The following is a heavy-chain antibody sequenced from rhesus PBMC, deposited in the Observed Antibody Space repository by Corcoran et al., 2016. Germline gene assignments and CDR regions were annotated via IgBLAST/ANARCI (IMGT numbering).Heavy chain of an antibody. Sequence: EVQLVESGGGLVQPGGSLRLSCAASGFTFSSYGMHWVRQAPGKGREWVAVISYDRSKKYYADSLKDRFTISRDNSKNMLYLQMNNLKLEDTAVYYCARAYYYDSGYYPRGLYWGQGVLVTVSS. CDR1: GFTFSSYG. D-gene: IGHD3-28*01. CDR3: ARAYYYDSGYYPRGLY. J-gene: IGHJ4*01. CDR2: ISYDRSKK. V-gene: IGHV3-54*02.